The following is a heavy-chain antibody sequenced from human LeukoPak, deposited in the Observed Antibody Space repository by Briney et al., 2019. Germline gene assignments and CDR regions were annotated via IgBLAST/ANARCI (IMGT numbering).Heavy chain of an antibody. V-gene: IGHV3-72*01. Sequence: GGSLRLSCAASGFTFSDHFLDWVRQAPGKGLEWVGRTRNKANSYITEYAASVKGRFTVSRDDSKNSLYLQMSSLKTDDTAMYYCASIRGTFGYWGQGTLVTVSS. CDR1: GFTFSDHF. J-gene: IGHJ4*02. D-gene: IGHD1-26*01. CDR3: ASIRGTFGY. CDR2: TRNKANSYIT.